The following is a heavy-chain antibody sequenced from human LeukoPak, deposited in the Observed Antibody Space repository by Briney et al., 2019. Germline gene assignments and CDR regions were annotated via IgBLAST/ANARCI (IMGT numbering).Heavy chain of an antibody. D-gene: IGHD3-10*01. Sequence: PGGSLRLSCVASGFTFSTYSMNWVRQAPGKGLEWVSYISSTSNITYYANSVEGRFTISRDNAKNSLYLQMTSLRAEDTAVYYCARESGHIDYWGQGTLVTVSS. CDR2: ISSTSNIT. CDR1: GFTFSTYS. J-gene: IGHJ4*02. V-gene: IGHV3-48*04. CDR3: ARESGHIDY.